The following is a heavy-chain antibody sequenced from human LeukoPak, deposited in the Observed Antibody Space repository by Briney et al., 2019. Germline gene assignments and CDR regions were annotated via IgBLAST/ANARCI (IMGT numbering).Heavy chain of an antibody. J-gene: IGHJ4*02. CDR1: GFTFDDYG. V-gene: IGHV3-21*01. D-gene: IGHD3-10*01. CDR2: ISSSSSYI. Sequence: PGGSLRLSCAASGFTFDDYGMSWVRQAPGKGLEWVSSISSSSSYIYYADSVKGRFTISRDNAKNSLYLQMNSLRAEDTAVYYCARDGDYYGSGSYYNWGQGTLVTVSS. CDR3: ARDGDYYGSGSYYN.